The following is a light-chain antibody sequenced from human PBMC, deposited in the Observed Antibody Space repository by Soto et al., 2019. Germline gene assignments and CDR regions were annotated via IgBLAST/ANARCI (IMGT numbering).Light chain of an antibody. CDR1: SSDIGGYDD. V-gene: IGLV2-14*01. CDR2: EVT. Sequence: QSALTQPASVSGSPGQSITISCTGTSSDIGGYDDVSWFQQHPGKAPKLMLYEVTNRPSGVSNRVSGSKSGNTASLTISGLQAEDEAHYYCSSYRSSNTVVFCGGTKLTVL. CDR3: SSYRSSNTVV. J-gene: IGLJ2*01.